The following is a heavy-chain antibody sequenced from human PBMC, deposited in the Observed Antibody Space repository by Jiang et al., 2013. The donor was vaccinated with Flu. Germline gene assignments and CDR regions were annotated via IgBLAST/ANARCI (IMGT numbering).Heavy chain of an antibody. Sequence: GLVKPSETLSLTCTVSGGSISNFYWSWIRQPPGKGLEWIAYTYNNESINYNPSLKGRVTISVDTSKNQFSLNLNSVTAADTAVYYCARSRPYVSGSYYDAFGIWGQGAMVTVSS. D-gene: IGHD3-10*01. V-gene: IGHV4-59*01. J-gene: IGHJ3*02. CDR1: GGSISNFY. CDR3: ARSRPYVSGSYYDAFGI. CDR2: TYNNESI.